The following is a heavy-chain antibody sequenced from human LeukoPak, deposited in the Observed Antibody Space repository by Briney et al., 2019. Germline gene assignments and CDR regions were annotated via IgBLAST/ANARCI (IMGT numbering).Heavy chain of an antibody. V-gene: IGHV4-34*01. CDR1: GGSFSGYY. J-gene: IGHJ4*02. CDR3: ARGYCSSTSCYIGGWLDY. Sequence: TSETLSLTCAVYGGSFSGYYWSWIRQPPGKGLEWVGEINHSGSTNYNPSLESRVTISVDTSKNQFSLKLSSVTAADTAVYYCARGYCSSTSCYIGGWLDYWGQGTLVTVSS. CDR2: INHSGST. D-gene: IGHD2-2*02.